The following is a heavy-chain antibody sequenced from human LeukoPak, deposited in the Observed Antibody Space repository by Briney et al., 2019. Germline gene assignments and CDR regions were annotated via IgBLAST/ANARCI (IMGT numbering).Heavy chain of an antibody. V-gene: IGHV3-30*18. CDR1: GFTFSSYG. J-gene: IGHJ4*02. Sequence: PGRSLRLSCAASGFTFSSYGMHWVRQAPGKGLEWVAVISYDGSNKYYADSVKGRFTISRDNSKNTLYLQMNSLRAEDTAVYYCAKRRGFGELNFDYWGQGTLVTVS. CDR3: AKRRGFGELNFDY. D-gene: IGHD3-10*01. CDR2: ISYDGSNK.